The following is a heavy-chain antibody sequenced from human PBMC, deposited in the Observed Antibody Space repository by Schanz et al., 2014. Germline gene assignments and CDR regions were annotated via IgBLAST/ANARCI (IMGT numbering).Heavy chain of an antibody. CDR2: IHQSGGT. V-gene: IGHV4-59*08. CDR1: GGDIGNYY. CDR3: AKFLYDDPS. D-gene: IGHD3-3*01. J-gene: IGHJ5*02. Sequence: QVQLQESGPGLVKPSETLSLTCSVSGGDIGNYYWSWIRQPPGKGLEWIGYIHQSGGTNYNPSLKSRVTILVDTSKNHFPLRLTSLTAADTAVYYCAKFLYDDPSWGQGTLVTVSS.